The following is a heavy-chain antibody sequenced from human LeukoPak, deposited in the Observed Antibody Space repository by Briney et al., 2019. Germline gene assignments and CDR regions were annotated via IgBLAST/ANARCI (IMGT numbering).Heavy chain of an antibody. J-gene: IGHJ6*02. CDR1: GDSISNYY. V-gene: IGHV4-59*12. CDR2: VHYSGST. CDR3: AKAFDYALDV. Sequence: SETLSLTCSVSGDSISNYYCNWIRQPPGKGLEWIGYVHYSGSTNRNPSLKSRVTTSVDTSKNQCSLRLSSVTAADTAIYYCAKAFDYALDVWGQGTTVTVSS.